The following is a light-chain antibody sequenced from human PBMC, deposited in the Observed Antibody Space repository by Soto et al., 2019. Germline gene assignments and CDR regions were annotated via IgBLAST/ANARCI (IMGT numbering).Light chain of an antibody. Sequence: QSALTQPPSVSGAPGQRVTISCTGSTSNIGAGYDVHWYQQLPGAAPKLLIYGNNNRPSGVPDRFSGSKSGISASLAIAGLQAEDEADYFCQSYDTMLSGPGVFGGGTKLTVL. CDR3: QSYDTMLSGPGV. CDR1: TSNIGAGYD. J-gene: IGLJ2*01. V-gene: IGLV1-40*01. CDR2: GNN.